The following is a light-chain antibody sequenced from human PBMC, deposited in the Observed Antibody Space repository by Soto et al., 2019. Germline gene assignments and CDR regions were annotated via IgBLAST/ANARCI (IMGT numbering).Light chain of an antibody. J-gene: IGKJ4*02. CDR3: QQYEAYPLT. Sequence: DIQLTQSPSTLSASVGDRVTITCRASQSINSWLAWYQQKPGKAPKLLVYKASSLESGVASRFSGSGSGTEFTLTISTLQPDDFATYDCQQYEAYPLTFGGGTKVEI. CDR1: QSINSW. CDR2: KAS. V-gene: IGKV1-5*03.